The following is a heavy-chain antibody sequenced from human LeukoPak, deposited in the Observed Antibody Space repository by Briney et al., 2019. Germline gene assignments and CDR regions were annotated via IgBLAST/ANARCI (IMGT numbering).Heavy chain of an antibody. D-gene: IGHD3-22*01. CDR1: GFTFSSYA. J-gene: IGHJ4*02. V-gene: IGHV3-30-3*01. Sequence: PGGSLRLSCAASGFTFSSYAMHWVRQAPGKGLEWVAVISYDGSNKYYADSVKGRFTISRDNSKNTLYLQMNGLRVEDTAVYYCASAHSSGHYFYFDYWGQGTLVTVSS. CDR3: ASAHSSGHYFYFDY. CDR2: ISYDGSNK.